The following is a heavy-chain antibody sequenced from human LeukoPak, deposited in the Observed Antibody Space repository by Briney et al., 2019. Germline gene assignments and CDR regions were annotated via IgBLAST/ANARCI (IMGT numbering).Heavy chain of an antibody. Sequence: GGSLRLSCAASGFTFSSYSMNWVRQAPGKGLEWVSSISSSSSYIYYADSVKGRFTISRDNAKNSLYLQMNSLRAEDTAVYYCAKDHNSSSWYTVDFDYWGQGTLVTVSS. V-gene: IGHV3-21*01. CDR3: AKDHNSSSWYTVDFDY. D-gene: IGHD6-13*01. J-gene: IGHJ4*02. CDR2: ISSSSSYI. CDR1: GFTFSSYS.